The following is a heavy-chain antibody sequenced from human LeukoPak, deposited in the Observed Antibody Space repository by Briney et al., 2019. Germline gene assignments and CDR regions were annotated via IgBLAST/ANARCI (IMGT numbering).Heavy chain of an antibody. CDR2: IYHSGST. CDR3: ARASDFWSDYHSSEPYYFDY. D-gene: IGHD3-3*01. V-gene: IGHV4-30-2*01. Sequence: SETLSLTCTVSGDSISSGGFYWSWIRQPPGKGLEWIGYIYHSGSTFYNPSLKSRVTISIDRSKNQFSLNLSSVTVADTAVYYCARASDFWSDYHSSEPYYFDYWGQGTLVTVSS. J-gene: IGHJ4*02. CDR1: GDSISSGGFY.